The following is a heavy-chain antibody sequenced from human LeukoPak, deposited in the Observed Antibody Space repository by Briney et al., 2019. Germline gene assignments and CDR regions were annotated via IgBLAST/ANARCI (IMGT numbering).Heavy chain of an antibody. CDR1: GASISNYY. Sequence: SETLSLTCTVSGASISNYYWSWIRQTPEKGLERMGHIHSSGGSSYYPSLKSRLTLSIDTSRNQLSLKLPSVTAADTAVYFCARLGSHHDFWGQGALVTVSS. V-gene: IGHV4-4*09. CDR3: ARLGSHHDF. D-gene: IGHD1-26*01. CDR2: IHSSGGS. J-gene: IGHJ4*02.